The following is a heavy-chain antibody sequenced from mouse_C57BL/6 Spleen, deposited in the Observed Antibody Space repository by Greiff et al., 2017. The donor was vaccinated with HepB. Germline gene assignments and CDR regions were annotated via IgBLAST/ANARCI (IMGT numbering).Heavy chain of an antibody. D-gene: IGHD1-1*01. CDR2: IYPSDSET. CDR3: AREDYYGSSPFHY. V-gene: IGHV1-61*01. CDR1: GYTFTSYW. J-gene: IGHJ2*01. Sequence: QVQLQQPGAELVRPGSSVKLSCKASGYTFTSYWMDWVKQRPGQGLEWIGNIYPSDSETHYNQKFKDKATLTVDKSSSTAYMQLSSLTSEDSAVYYCAREDYYGSSPFHYWGQGTTLTVSS.